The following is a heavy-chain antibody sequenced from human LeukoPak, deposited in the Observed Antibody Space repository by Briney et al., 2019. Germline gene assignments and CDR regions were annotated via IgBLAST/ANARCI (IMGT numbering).Heavy chain of an antibody. J-gene: IGHJ1*01. CDR1: GFTFGSYG. CDR2: ITPNADRT. CDR3: AIMHGYYDGSGYWVQ. D-gene: IGHD3-22*01. V-gene: IGHV3-23*01. Sequence: GGSLRLSCAASGFTFGSYGMSWVRQAPGKGPEWVSFITPNADRTSYADSVEGRFTISRDNPRNTLYIQMNSLRDEDTALYYCAIMHGYYDGSGYWVQWGQGTLVTVSS.